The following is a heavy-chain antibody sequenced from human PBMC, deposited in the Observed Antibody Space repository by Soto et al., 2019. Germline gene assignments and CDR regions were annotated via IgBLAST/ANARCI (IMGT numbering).Heavy chain of an antibody. J-gene: IGHJ4*02. CDR2: IYYSGST. CDR3: ARRITMARGVPFDY. Sequence: PSETLSLTCTVSGGSISSYYWGWIRQPPGKGLEWIGSIYYSGSTYYNPSLKSRVTISVDTSKNQFSLKLSSVTAADTAVYYCARRITMARGVPFDYWGQGTLVTVSS. D-gene: IGHD3-10*01. CDR1: GGSISSYY. V-gene: IGHV4-39*01.